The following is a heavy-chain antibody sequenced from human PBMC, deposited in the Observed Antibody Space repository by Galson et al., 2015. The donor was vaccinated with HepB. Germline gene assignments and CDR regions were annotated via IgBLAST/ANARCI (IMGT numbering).Heavy chain of an antibody. Sequence: SVKVSCKASGYTFTDYAMNWVRQAPGQGLEWMGWINTDTGNPTYAQGSKGRFVFSLDTSVSTAYLQISSLKAEDTAVYYCARYRGGGINYCDFWGQGTLVTVSS. J-gene: IGHJ4*02. CDR3: ARYRGGGINYCDF. CDR1: GYTFTDYA. V-gene: IGHV7-4-1*02. D-gene: IGHD3-16*01. CDR2: INTDTGNP.